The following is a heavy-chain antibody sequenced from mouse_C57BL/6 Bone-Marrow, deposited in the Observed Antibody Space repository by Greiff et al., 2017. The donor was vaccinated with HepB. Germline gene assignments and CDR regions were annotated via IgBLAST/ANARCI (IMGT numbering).Heavy chain of an antibody. D-gene: IGHD1-1*01. CDR1: GFNIKDDY. J-gene: IGHJ3*01. CDR2: IDPENGDT. V-gene: IGHV14-4*01. Sequence: VQLQQSGAELVRPGASVKLSCTASGFNIKDDYMHWVKQRPEQGLEWIGWIDPENGDTEYASKFQGKATITADTSSNTAYLQLSSLTSEDTAVYYCTTYGSSSWFAYGGQGTLVTVSA. CDR3: TTYGSSSWFAY.